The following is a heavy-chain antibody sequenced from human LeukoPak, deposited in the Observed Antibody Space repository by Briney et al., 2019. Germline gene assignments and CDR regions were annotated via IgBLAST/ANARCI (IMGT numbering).Heavy chain of an antibody. Sequence: PGGSLRLSCAASGFTFSSDWMSWVRQAPGKGLEWVANIKQDGSEKYYVDSVKGRLTISRDNAKNSLYLQMNSLRAEDTAVYYCARYLDSYGYLDYWGQGTLVTVSS. CDR2: IKQDGSEK. CDR3: ARYLDSYGYLDY. CDR1: GFTFSSDW. J-gene: IGHJ4*02. D-gene: IGHD5-18*01. V-gene: IGHV3-7*01.